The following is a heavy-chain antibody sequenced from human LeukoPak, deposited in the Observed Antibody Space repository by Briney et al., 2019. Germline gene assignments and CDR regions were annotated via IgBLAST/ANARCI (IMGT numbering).Heavy chain of an antibody. CDR3: ARHGKGSTYYDFWSGYYDYYYYGMDV. V-gene: IGHV1-2*02. J-gene: IGHJ6*02. CDR2: INPNSGGT. D-gene: IGHD3-3*01. CDR1: GYTFTSYG. Sequence: ASVKVSCKASGYTFTSYGISWVRQAPGQGLEWMGWINPNSGGTNYAQKFQGRVTMTRDTSISTAYMELSRLRSDDTAVYYCARHGKGSTYYDFWSGYYDYYYYGMDVWGQGTTVTVSS.